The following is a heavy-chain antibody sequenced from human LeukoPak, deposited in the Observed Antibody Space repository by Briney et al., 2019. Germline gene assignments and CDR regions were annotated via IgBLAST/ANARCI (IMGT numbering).Heavy chain of an antibody. CDR1: GFTFDEYG. CDR2: ISGSGGST. V-gene: IGHV3-23*01. J-gene: IGHJ4*02. CDR3: AKDRRDGGTLDY. Sequence: PGRSLRLSCAASGFTFDEYGMHWVRQAPGKGLEWVSAISGSGGSTYYADSVKGRFTISRDNSKNTLYLQMNSLRAEDTAVYYCAKDRRDGGTLDYWGQGTLVTVSS. D-gene: IGHD4-23*01.